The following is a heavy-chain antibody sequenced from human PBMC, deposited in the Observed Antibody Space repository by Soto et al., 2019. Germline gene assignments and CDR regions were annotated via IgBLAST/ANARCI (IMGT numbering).Heavy chain of an antibody. V-gene: IGHV3-7*01. Sequence: EVQLVESGGGLVQPGGSLRLSCAASGFTFSSYWMSWVRQAPGKGLEWVANIKQDGSEKYYVDSVKGRFTISRDNAKNSLYLQMNSLRAEDTAVYYCAGSDYDYIWGSYRAAGYFDYWGQGTLVTVSS. CDR1: GFTFSSYW. D-gene: IGHD3-16*02. CDR3: AGSDYDYIWGSYRAAGYFDY. J-gene: IGHJ4*02. CDR2: IKQDGSEK.